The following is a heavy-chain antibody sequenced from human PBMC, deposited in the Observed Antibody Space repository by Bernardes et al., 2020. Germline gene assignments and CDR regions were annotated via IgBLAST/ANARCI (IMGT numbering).Heavy chain of an antibody. J-gene: IGHJ6*03. CDR3: ARDRHDYGDYGIDYYYYYYMDV. CDR1: GGSVSSGIYY. Sequence: SETLSLTCTVSGGSVSSGIYYWSWIRQPPGKGLEWIGYIYHSGSTNYNPSLKSRVTISIDTPKNQFSLKLSSVTAADTAVYYCARDRHDYGDYGIDYYYYYYMDVWGKGTTVTVSS. CDR2: IYHSGST. D-gene: IGHD4-17*01. V-gene: IGHV4-61*01.